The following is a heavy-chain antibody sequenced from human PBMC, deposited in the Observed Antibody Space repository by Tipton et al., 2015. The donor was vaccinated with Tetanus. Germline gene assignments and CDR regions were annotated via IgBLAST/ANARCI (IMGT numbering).Heavy chain of an antibody. CDR3: VKDRGTQSGSGTYNFDF. Sequence: SLRLSCAASGFSFSNKWMSWVRQAPGKGLEWVGRIKSRNDDGTTEYAAPVKGRFTISRDDSRDMLYLQMNSLKTEDTAVYHCVKDRGTQSGSGTYNFDFWGQGTLVTVSS. V-gene: IGHV3-15*05. CDR1: GFSFSNKW. J-gene: IGHJ4*02. D-gene: IGHD3-10*01. CDR2: IKSRNDDGTT.